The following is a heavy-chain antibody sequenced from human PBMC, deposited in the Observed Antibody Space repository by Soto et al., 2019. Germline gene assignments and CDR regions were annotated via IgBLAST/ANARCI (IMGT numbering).Heavy chain of an antibody. Sequence: GSLRLSCAASGFTFSSYSMNWVRQAPGKGLEWVSYISSSSSTIYYADSVKGRFTISRDNAKNSLYLQMNSLRDEETAVSYCARSPTPTPYFDYWGQGTLVTVSS. CDR2: ISSSSSTI. J-gene: IGHJ4*02. CDR3: ARSPTPTPYFDY. CDR1: GFTFSSYS. V-gene: IGHV3-48*02.